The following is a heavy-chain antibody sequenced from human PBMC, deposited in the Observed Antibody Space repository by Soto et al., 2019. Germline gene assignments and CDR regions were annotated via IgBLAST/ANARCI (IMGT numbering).Heavy chain of an antibody. Sequence: GGSLRLSCAASGFNFINSYMSWVRQAPGKGLEWVANIRQDGGAQYYVDSVKGRFTISRDNAKNSVYLQMDSLRAEDTAVYYCVRGGHGSGSYLGSYWGQGILVTVSS. CDR3: VRGGHGSGSYLGSY. CDR1: GFNFINSY. J-gene: IGHJ4*02. CDR2: IRQDGGAQ. V-gene: IGHV3-7*03. D-gene: IGHD3-10*01.